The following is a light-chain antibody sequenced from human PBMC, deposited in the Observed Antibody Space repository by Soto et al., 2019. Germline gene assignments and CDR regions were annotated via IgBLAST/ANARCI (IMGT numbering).Light chain of an antibody. Sequence: DIQMTQSPSALSASVGDRVTITCRASQTISSWLAWYQQKPGEAPRILIYQASSLETEVPSRFRGSGSGTEFTLTISRLQPGDFSTYYCQQYNSYSLTFGQGTKVDIK. CDR1: QTISSW. CDR2: QAS. CDR3: QQYNSYSLT. J-gene: IGKJ1*01. V-gene: IGKV1-5*03.